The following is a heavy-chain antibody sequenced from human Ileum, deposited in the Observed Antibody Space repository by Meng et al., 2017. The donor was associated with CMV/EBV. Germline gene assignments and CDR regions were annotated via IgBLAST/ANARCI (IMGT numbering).Heavy chain of an antibody. CDR1: GFTFRSYA. J-gene: IGHJ4*02. CDR3: ARRYCSSTSCKFDY. Sequence: ASGFTFRSYAMHWVRQAPGKGLEWVEVISYDGSNKYYEDSVKGRFTISRDNSKKTLYLQMNSLRAEDTAVYYCARRYCSSTSCKFDYWGQGTLVTVSS. V-gene: IGHV3-30*04. D-gene: IGHD2-2*01. CDR2: ISYDGSNK.